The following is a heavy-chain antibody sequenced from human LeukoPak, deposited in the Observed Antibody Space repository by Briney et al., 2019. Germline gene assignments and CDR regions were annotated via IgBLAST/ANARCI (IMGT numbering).Heavy chain of an antibody. D-gene: IGHD5-12*01. V-gene: IGHV3-20*04. Sequence: GGSLRLSCAASGFTFDDYGMSWVRQAPGKGLEWVSGINWNGGNTGYADSVKGRFTISRDNAKSSLYLQMNSLRAEDTALYYCARAYSGYENYYDHYYMDVWGKGTTVTVSS. CDR1: GFTFDDYG. J-gene: IGHJ6*03. CDR3: ARAYSGYENYYDHYYMDV. CDR2: INWNGGNT.